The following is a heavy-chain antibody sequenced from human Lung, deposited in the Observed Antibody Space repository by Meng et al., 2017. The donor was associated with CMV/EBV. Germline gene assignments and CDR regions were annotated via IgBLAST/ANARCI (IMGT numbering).Heavy chain of an antibody. CDR1: GFSFNSYA. Sequence: GGSLRLXCAASGFSFNSYAMTWVRQAPGKGLEWVSGISGSGGSTYYADSVKGRFTISRDNSKNTLFVQMNSLRAEDTAVYYCARFGGTGSSGWLGDGMDVXGQGXTVTVSS. CDR2: ISGSGGST. D-gene: IGHD6-19*01. V-gene: IGHV3-23*01. J-gene: IGHJ6*02. CDR3: ARFGGTGSSGWLGDGMDV.